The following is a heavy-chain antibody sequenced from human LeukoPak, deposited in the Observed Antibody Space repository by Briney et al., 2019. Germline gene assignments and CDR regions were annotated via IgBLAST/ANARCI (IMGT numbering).Heavy chain of an antibody. Sequence: GGSLRLSCAASGFTFSSYGMHWVRQAPGKGLEWVAFIRYDGSNKYYADSVEGRFTISRDNSKNTLYLQMNSLRAEDTAVYYCADLVYCSSSSCYEPFNQTWGQGTLVTVSP. V-gene: IGHV3-30*02. J-gene: IGHJ4*02. CDR3: ADLVYCSSSSCYEPFNQT. CDR1: GFTFSSYG. CDR2: IRYDGSNK. D-gene: IGHD2-2*01.